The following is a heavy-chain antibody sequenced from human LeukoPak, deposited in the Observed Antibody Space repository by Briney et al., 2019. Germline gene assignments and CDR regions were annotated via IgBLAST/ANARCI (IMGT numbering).Heavy chain of an antibody. CDR1: GYTFTSYG. V-gene: IGHV1-18*01. D-gene: IGHD3-22*01. CDR3: ARHYYYDSSGYYSIDWFDP. CDR2: ISAYNGNT. J-gene: IGHJ5*02. Sequence: ASVKVSCKASGYTFTSYGISWVRQAPGQGLEWMGWISAYNGNTNYAQKLQGRVTMTTDTSTSTAYMELRSLRSDDTAVYYCARHYYYDSSGYYSIDWFDPWGQGTLVTVSS.